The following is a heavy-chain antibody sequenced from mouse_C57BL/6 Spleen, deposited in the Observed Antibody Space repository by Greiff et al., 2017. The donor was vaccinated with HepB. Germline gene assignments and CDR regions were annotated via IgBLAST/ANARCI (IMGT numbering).Heavy chain of an antibody. V-gene: IGHV5-17*01. Sequence: EVQLVESGGGLVKPGGSLKFSCAASGFTFSDYGMHWVRQAPEKGLEWVAYISSGSSTIYYADTVKGRFTISRDNAKNTLFLQMTSLRSEDTAMYYCARCYYGSSYAMDYWGQGTSVTVSS. D-gene: IGHD1-1*01. CDR1: GFTFSDYG. CDR3: ARCYYGSSYAMDY. CDR2: ISSGSSTI. J-gene: IGHJ4*01.